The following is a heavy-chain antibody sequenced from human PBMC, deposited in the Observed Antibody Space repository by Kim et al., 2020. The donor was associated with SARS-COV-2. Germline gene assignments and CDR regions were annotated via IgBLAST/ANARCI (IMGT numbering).Heavy chain of an antibody. CDR2: IYYSGST. D-gene: IGHD3-22*01. Sequence: SETLSLTCTVSGGSISSSSYYWGWIRQPPGKGLEWIGCIYYSGSTYYNPSLKSRVTISVDTSKNQFSLKLSSVTAADTAVYYCARDCYDSSGYYSYYYGMDVWGQGTTVTVSS. CDR3: ARDCYDSSGYYSYYYGMDV. CDR1: GGSISSSSYY. J-gene: IGHJ6*02. V-gene: IGHV4-39*07.